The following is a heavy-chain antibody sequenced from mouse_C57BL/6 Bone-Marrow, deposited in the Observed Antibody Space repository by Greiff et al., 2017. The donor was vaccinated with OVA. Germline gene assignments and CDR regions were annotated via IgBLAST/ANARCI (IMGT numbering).Heavy chain of an antibody. Sequence: EVQLVESGGGLVKPGGSLKLSCAASGFTFSDYGMHWVRQAPEKGLEWVAYISSGSSTIYYADTVKGRFTISRYNAKNTLFLQMTSLRSEDTAMYYCARHGGYYAMDYWGQGTSVTVSS. CDR1: GFTFSDYG. CDR3: ARHGGYYAMDY. J-gene: IGHJ4*01. CDR2: ISSGSSTI. V-gene: IGHV5-17*01.